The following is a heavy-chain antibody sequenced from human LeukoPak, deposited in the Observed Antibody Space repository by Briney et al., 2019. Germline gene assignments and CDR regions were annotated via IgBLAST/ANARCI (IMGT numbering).Heavy chain of an antibody. J-gene: IGHJ4*02. Sequence: PSETLSLTCAVYGGSFSGYCWSWIRQPPGKGLEWIGEINHSGSTNYNPSLKSRVTISVDTSKNQFSLKLSSVTAADTAVYYCARRFKRITIYSREGGFDYWGQGTLVTVSS. D-gene: IGHD3-9*01. CDR3: ARRFKRITIYSREGGFDY. V-gene: IGHV4-34*01. CDR2: INHSGST. CDR1: GGSFSGYC.